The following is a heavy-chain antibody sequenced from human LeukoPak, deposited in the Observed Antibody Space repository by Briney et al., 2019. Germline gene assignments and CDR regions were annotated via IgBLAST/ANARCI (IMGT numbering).Heavy chain of an antibody. CDR1: GFTFSNYA. CDR3: VKDFYDFWSGFDY. J-gene: IGHJ4*02. V-gene: IGHV3-23*01. D-gene: IGHD3-3*01. CDR2: FSNTGST. Sequence: PGGSLRLSCAASGFTFSNYAMSWVRQIPGKGLEWVSTFSNTGSTYYADSVRGRFTISRDNSKDTLYLHMKSLRADDTAIYYCVKDFYDFWSGFDYWGQGALVTVSS.